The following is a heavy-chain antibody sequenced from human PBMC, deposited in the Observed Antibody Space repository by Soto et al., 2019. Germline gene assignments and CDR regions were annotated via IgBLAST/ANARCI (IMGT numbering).Heavy chain of an antibody. CDR2: IYSDGST. Sequence: GESLRLSCAASGYTFSSYYMIWVRQAPGKGLEWVSVIYSDGSTFSASSVKGRFTISRDNSKNTLYLQMKSLRAEDTAVYYCARGYRPLSGWTDYWGLGTLVTVYS. D-gene: IGHD6-19*01. CDR1: GYTFSSYY. CDR3: ARGYRPLSGWTDY. V-gene: IGHV3-53*01. J-gene: IGHJ4*02.